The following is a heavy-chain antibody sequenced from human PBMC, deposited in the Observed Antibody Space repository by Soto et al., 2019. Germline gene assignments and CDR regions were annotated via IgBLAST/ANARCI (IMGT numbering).Heavy chain of an antibody. CDR2: IYSGGTT. D-gene: IGHD5-18*01. CDR1: GFTVNSNY. J-gene: IGHJ4*02. V-gene: IGHV3-53*01. CDR3: ARGFNYGYFDY. Sequence: GGSLILSCAASGFTVNSNYMTWVRQAPGKGLEWVSVIYSGGTTDYADSVKGRFTISRDTSKNTLSLQMNSLRAEETAVYYCARGFNYGYFDYWGQGTLVTVSS.